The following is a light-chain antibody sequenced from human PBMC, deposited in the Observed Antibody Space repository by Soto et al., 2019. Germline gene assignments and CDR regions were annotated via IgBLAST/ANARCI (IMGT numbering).Light chain of an antibody. CDR3: QQYNSYPWT. Sequence: DIQMTQSPSTLFASVGDKVTITCRASQSISSWLAWYQQKPGKAPKLLIYKASSLESGVPSRFSGSGSGTEFTLTISCLQPDDFATYYCQQYNSYPWTFGQGTKVEIK. CDR2: KAS. J-gene: IGKJ1*01. CDR1: QSISSW. V-gene: IGKV1-5*03.